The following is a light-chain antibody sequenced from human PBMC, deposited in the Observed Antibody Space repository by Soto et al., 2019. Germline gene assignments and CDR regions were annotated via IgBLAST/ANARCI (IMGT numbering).Light chain of an antibody. CDR1: QSVSSY. V-gene: IGKV3-11*01. Sequence: EIVLTQSPATLSLSPGERATLSCRASQSVSSYLAWYQQKPGQAPRLLIYDASNRATGIPARFSGSGSGTEFTLTISSLQSEDFAVYYCQQDYNLPWTFGQGTKVDIK. CDR2: DAS. J-gene: IGKJ1*01. CDR3: QQDYNLPWT.